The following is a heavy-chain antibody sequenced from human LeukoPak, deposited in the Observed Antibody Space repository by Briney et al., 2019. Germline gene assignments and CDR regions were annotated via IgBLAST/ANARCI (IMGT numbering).Heavy chain of an antibody. Sequence: SVKVSCKASGFTFTNSAMQWVRQARGQRLEWIGWIVVGNGDTNYARKFQERVTITRDMSSSTAYMELSSLRSEDTAVYYCAADWASSGFYYYGMDVWGQGTTVTVSS. J-gene: IGHJ6*02. CDR1: GFTFTNSA. CDR3: AADWASSGFYYYGMDV. V-gene: IGHV1-58*02. D-gene: IGHD3-10*01. CDR2: IVVGNGDT.